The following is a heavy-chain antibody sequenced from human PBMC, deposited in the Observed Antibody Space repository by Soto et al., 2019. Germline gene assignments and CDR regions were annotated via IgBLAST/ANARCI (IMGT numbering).Heavy chain of an antibody. CDR2: ISDYNGNT. CDR3: GRRGYCPGSGSYSPPRYYGMDV. D-gene: IGHD3-10*01. V-gene: IGHV1-18*01. J-gene: IGHJ6*02. Sequence: QVQLVQSGAEVKKPGASVTVYCKASGYSFTTYGISWVRQAPGQGLEWMGWISDYNGNTNYAKKFQGRVTMTTATSTRTAYREEMSLRASHPAVYLSGRRGYCPGSGSYSPPRYYGMDVWGQGTTVTVS. CDR1: GYSFTTYG.